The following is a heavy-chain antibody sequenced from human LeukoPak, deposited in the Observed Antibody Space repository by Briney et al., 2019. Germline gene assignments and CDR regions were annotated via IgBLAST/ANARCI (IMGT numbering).Heavy chain of an antibody. D-gene: IGHD3-3*01. CDR2: FDPEDGET. CDR3: ATPPFGGDGGFDY. J-gene: IGHJ4*02. CDR1: GYTLTELS. V-gene: IGHV1-24*01. Sequence: ASVKVSCKVSGYTLTELSMHWVRQAPGKGLEWMGGFDPEDGETIYAQKFQGRVTMTKDTSTDTAYMELSSLRSEDTAVYYCATPPFGGDGGFDYWGQGTLVTVSS.